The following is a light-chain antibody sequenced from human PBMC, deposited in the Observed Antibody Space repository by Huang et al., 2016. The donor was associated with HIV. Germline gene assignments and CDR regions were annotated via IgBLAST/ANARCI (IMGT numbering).Light chain of an antibody. Sequence: EIVLTQSPGTLFLSPGERATLSCRASQSVSSSYLAWYQQKPGQSPRLVIHGASSRATVSPDRFSGSGSGTDFTLTISRLEPEDFAVYYCQQYGTSPQTFGQGTKVEIK. CDR1: QSVSSSY. V-gene: IGKV3-20*01. CDR2: GAS. CDR3: QQYGTSPQT. J-gene: IGKJ1*01.